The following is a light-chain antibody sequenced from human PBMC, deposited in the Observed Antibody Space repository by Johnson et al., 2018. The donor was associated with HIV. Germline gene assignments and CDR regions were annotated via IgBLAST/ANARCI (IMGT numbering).Light chain of an antibody. CDR2: DNN. CDR1: SSNVGNNY. Sequence: QSVLTQPPSVSAAPGQKVTISCSGSSSNVGNNYVSWYQCLPGTAPKVLIYDNNKRPSGIPDRFSGSKSGTSATLGITGLQTGDEADYYCGTWDSSLSAYAFGTGTKVTVL. CDR3: GTWDSSLSAYA. J-gene: IGLJ1*01. V-gene: IGLV1-51*01.